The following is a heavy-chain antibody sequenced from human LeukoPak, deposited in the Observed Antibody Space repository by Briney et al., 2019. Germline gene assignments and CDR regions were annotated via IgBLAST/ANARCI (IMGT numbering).Heavy chain of an antibody. CDR1: GFTFSTHN. Sequence: GGSLRLSCAASGFTFSTHNMAWVRQAPGKGLEWLSYISGSSNVIYYADSVKGRFTISRDNAKDSLYLQMNSLKAEDTAVYYCARGLYYMDVWGKGTTVTVSS. CDR2: ISGSSNVI. J-gene: IGHJ6*03. V-gene: IGHV3-48*01. CDR3: ARGLYYMDV.